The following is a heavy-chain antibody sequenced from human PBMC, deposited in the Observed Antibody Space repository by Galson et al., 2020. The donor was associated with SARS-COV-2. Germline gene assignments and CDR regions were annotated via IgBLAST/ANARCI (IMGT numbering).Heavy chain of an antibody. V-gene: IGHV1-3*01. CDR1: GYTFTSYA. J-gene: IGHJ4*02. CDR2: INAGNGNT. CDR3: AREPGYSYITEDDY. D-gene: IGHD5-18*01. Sequence: GESLKISCKASGYTFTSYAMHWVRQAPGQRLEWMGWINAGNGNTKYSQKFQGRVTITRDTSASTAYMELSSLRSEDTAVYYCAREPGYSYITEDDYWGQGTLVTVSS.